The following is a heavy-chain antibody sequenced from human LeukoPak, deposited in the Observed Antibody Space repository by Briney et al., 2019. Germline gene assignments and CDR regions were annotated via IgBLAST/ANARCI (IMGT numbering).Heavy chain of an antibody. Sequence: SETLSLTCTVSGGSISSSNYYWGWIRQPPGKGLEWIGTIYYSGSTYYNPSLKSRITISVDTSKNQFSLKMRSVTAADTAVYYCARPTSKLGSFDYWGQGTLVTVSS. V-gene: IGHV4-39*01. CDR1: GGSISSSNYY. J-gene: IGHJ4*02. D-gene: IGHD2/OR15-2a*01. CDR3: ARPTSKLGSFDY. CDR2: IYYSGST.